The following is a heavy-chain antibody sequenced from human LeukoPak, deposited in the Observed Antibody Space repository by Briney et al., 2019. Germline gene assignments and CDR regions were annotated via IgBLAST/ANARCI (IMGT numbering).Heavy chain of an antibody. CDR1: GGSFSGYY. Sequence: ASETLSLTCAVYGGSFSGYYWSWIRQPPGKGLEWIGEINHSGSTNYNPSLKSRVTISVDTSKNQFSLKLSSVTAADTAVYYCARGGVRGYSYGYRYFDYWGQGTLVTVSS. V-gene: IGHV4-34*01. D-gene: IGHD5-18*01. CDR3: ARGGVRGYSYGYRYFDY. CDR2: INHSGST. J-gene: IGHJ4*02.